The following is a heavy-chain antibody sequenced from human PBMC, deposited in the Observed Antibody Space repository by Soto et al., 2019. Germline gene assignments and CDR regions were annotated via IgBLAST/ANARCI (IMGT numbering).Heavy chain of an antibody. CDR2: ITYDGSNK. CDR1: GFTFSNYG. Sequence: QVQLVESGGGVVQPGRSLRLSCAASGFTFSNYGIHWVRQAPGTGLEWVAVITYDGSNKYYADSVKGRFTISRDNAKNTVYLQMNSLRALDTAVYYCAKHQSVGESENRQHWGQGTLVTVSS. CDR3: AKHQSVGESENRQH. J-gene: IGHJ1*01. D-gene: IGHD3-3*01. V-gene: IGHV3-30*18.